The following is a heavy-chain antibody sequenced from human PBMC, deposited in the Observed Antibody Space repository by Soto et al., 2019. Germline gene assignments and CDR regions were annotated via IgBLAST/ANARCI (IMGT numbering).Heavy chain of an antibody. V-gene: IGHV4-34*01. CDR2: INHSGST. CDR1: GGSFSGYY. J-gene: IGHJ5*02. CDR3: ARGVPGIAAAKGWFDP. D-gene: IGHD6-13*01. Sequence: PSETLSLTCAVYGGSFSGYYWSWIRQPPGKGLEWIGEINHSGSTNYNPSLKSRVTISVDTSKNQFSLKLSSVTAADTAVYYCARGVPGIAAAKGWFDPWGQGTLVTVS.